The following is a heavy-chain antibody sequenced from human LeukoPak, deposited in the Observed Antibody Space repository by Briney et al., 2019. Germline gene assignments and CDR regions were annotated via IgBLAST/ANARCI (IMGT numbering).Heavy chain of an antibody. CDR3: ARGRGRGYSYGFQGY. Sequence: PSETLSLTCAVYGGSFSGYYWSWIRQPPGKGLEWIGEINHSGSTNYNPSLKSRVTISVDTSKNQFSLKLSSVTAADTAVYYCARGRGRGYSYGFQGYWGQGTLVTVSS. CDR2: INHSGST. D-gene: IGHD5-18*01. J-gene: IGHJ4*02. CDR1: GGSFSGYY. V-gene: IGHV4-34*01.